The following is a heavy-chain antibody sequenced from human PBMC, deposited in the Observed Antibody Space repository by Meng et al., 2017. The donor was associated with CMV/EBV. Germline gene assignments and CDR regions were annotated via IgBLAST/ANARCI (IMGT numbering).Heavy chain of an antibody. J-gene: IGHJ6*02. Sequence: GGSLRLSCAASGFTFDDYTMHWVRQAPGKGLEWVSLISWDGGSTYYADSVKGRFTISRDNSKNSLYLQMNSLRAEDTAVYYCARAASGGSERWDYYYYGMDVWGQGTTVTVSS. D-gene: IGHD5-24*01. CDR3: ARAASGGSERWDYYYYGMDV. V-gene: IGHV3-43*01. CDR1: GFTFDDYT. CDR2: ISWDGGST.